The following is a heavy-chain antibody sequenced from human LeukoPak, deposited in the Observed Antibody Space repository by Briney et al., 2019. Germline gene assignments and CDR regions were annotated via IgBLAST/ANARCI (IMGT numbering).Heavy chain of an antibody. D-gene: IGHD2-2*01. V-gene: IGHV3-21*01. CDR2: ISSSSSYI. CDR3: ARDMRSFKGYCSSTSCWGFFDP. CDR1: GFTFSSYS. J-gene: IGHJ5*02. Sequence: PGGSLRLSCAASGFTFSSYSMNWVRQAPGKGLEWVSSISSSSSYIYYADSVKGRFTISRDKAKNSLYLQMNSLRAEDTAVYYCARDMRSFKGYCSSTSCWGFFDPWGQGSLGTVSS.